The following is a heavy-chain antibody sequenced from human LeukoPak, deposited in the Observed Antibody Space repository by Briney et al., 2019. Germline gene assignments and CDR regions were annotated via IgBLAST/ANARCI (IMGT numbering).Heavy chain of an antibody. CDR1: GGSISSYY. Sequence: KSSETLSLTCTVSGGSISSYYWSWIRQPPGKGLEWIGYIYYSGSTNYNPSLKSRVTISVDTSKNQFSLKLSSVTAADTAVYYCARGFRSSSSSHYYYYYMDVWGKGPRSPSP. CDR3: ARGFRSSSSSHYYYYYMDV. CDR2: IYYSGST. J-gene: IGHJ6*03. V-gene: IGHV4-59*01. D-gene: IGHD6-6*01.